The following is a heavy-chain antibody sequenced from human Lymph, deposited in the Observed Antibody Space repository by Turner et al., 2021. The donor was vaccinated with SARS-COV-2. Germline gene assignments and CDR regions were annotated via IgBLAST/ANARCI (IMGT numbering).Heavy chain of an antibody. J-gene: IGHJ4*02. CDR3: AKNEMAMIVVVITLFDY. D-gene: IGHD3-22*01. CDR1: GFPFSSYA. V-gene: IGHV3-23*01. CDR2: ISGSGGST. Sequence: EVQLLESGGGLVQPGGSLGLPCAVSGFPFSSYAMSWVRQAPGKGLGWVSTISGSGGSTYYADSVKGRFTISRDNSKNTLYLQMNSLRAEDTAVYYCAKNEMAMIVVVITLFDYWGQGTLVTVSS.